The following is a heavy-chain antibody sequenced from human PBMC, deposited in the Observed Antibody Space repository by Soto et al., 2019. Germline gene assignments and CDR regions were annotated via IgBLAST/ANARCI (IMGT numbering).Heavy chain of an antibody. CDR2: IYHSGST. CDR3: ARFPPPHYGMDV. CDR1: GVSISSSGYS. Sequence: TLTLTCAVSGVSISSSGYSWSWIRQPPGKGLEWIGYIYHSGSTYYNPSLKSRVTISVDRSKNQFSLKLSSVTAADTAVYYCARFPPPHYGMDVWGQGTTVTVYS. J-gene: IGHJ6*02. V-gene: IGHV4-30-2*01.